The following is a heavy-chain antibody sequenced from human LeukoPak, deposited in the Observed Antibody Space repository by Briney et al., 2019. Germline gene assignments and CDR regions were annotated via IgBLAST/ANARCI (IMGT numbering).Heavy chain of an antibody. Sequence: GGSLRLSCAASGFTVSSNYMSWVRQAPGKGLKWVSVIYSGGSTFYADSGKGRFTISRDNSKNTLSLQMNSLRAEDTAVYYCAKGSGTTSKQGLDVWGQGTTVTVFS. D-gene: IGHD1-7*01. V-gene: IGHV3-53*01. CDR3: AKGSGTTSKQGLDV. CDR2: IYSGGST. J-gene: IGHJ6*02. CDR1: GFTVSSNY.